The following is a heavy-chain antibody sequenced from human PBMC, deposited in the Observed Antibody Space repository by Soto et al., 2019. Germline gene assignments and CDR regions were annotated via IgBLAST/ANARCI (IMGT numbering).Heavy chain of an antibody. Sequence: GGSLRHSCAASGFTFSSYSMNWVRQAPGKGLEWVSSISSSSSYIYYADSVKGRFTISRDNAKNSLYLQMNSLRAEDTAVYYCAREGRIAAAGTDYYYYYGMDVWGQGTTVTVSS. CDR3: AREGRIAAAGTDYYYYYGMDV. CDR1: GFTFSSYS. CDR2: ISSSSSYI. D-gene: IGHD6-13*01. J-gene: IGHJ6*02. V-gene: IGHV3-21*01.